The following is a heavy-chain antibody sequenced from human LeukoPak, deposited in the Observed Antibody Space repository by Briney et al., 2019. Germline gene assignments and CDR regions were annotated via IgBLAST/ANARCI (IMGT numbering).Heavy chain of an antibody. V-gene: IGHV3-66*01. CDR2: IYSGGST. J-gene: IGHJ4*02. CDR1: GFTVSSNY. Sequence: GSLRLSCAASGFTVSSNYMSWVRPAPGKGLEWVSVIYSGGSTYYADSVKGRFTISRDNSKNTLYLQMNSLRAEDTAVYYCARDRAAGTYYFDYWGQGTLVTVSS. CDR3: ARDRAAGTYYFDY. D-gene: IGHD6-13*01.